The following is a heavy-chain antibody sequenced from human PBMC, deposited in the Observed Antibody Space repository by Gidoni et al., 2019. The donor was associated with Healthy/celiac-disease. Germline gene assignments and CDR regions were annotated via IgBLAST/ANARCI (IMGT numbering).Heavy chain of an antibody. CDR1: GGSISSSSYY. J-gene: IGHJ4*02. CDR3: ARGLGAMMFGY. CDR2: IYYSGST. D-gene: IGHD1-26*01. Sequence: QLPLQESGPGLVKPSETLSLTCTVSGGSISSSSYYWGWIRQHPGKGLEWIGSIYYSGSTYYNPSLKSRVTISVDTSKNQFSLKLSSVTAADTAVYYCARGLGAMMFGYWGQGTLVTVSS. V-gene: IGHV4-39*07.